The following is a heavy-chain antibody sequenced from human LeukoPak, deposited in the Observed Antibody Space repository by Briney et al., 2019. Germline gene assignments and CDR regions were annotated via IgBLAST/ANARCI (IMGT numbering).Heavy chain of an antibody. V-gene: IGHV3-9*01. Sequence: GGSLRLSCAASGFTFDDYAMHWVRQAPGKGLEWVSGISWNSGSIGYADSVKGRFTISRDNAKNSLYLQMNSLRAEDTALYYCAKDISRLSLGLFGEFDYWGQGTLVTVSS. CDR2: ISWNSGSI. D-gene: IGHD3-16*01. CDR3: AKDISRLSLGLFGEFDY. CDR1: GFTFDDYA. J-gene: IGHJ4*02.